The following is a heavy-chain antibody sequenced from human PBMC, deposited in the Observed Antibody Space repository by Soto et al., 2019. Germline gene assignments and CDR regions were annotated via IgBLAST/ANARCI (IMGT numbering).Heavy chain of an antibody. D-gene: IGHD2-15*01. CDR1: GFSLSTRGVG. J-gene: IGHJ4*02. V-gene: IGHV2-5*02. Sequence: QITLKESGPTLVKPTQTLTLTCTFSGFSLSTRGVGVGWIRQPPGKAMEWLALIYWDDDKRYSPSLKSRLTITKDSSKNQVVLTMTNMDPVDTATYYCAHRPAYCSGGSCYSGFDYWGQGTLVTVSS. CDR3: AHRPAYCSGGSCYSGFDY. CDR2: IYWDDDK.